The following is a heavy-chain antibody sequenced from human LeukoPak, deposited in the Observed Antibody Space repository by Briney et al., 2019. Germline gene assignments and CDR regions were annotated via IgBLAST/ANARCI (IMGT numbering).Heavy chain of an antibody. Sequence: GVSLRLSCAASGFTVSSNYMSWVRQAPGKGLEWVSVIYSGGSTDYADSVKGRFTISRDNSKNTLYLQMNSLRAEDTAVYYCAREGDYYDSSGYYLDWSWYFDYWGQGTLVTVSS. CDR3: AREGDYYDSSGYYLDWSWYFDY. CDR2: IYSGGST. D-gene: IGHD3-22*01. CDR1: GFTVSSNY. V-gene: IGHV3-66*01. J-gene: IGHJ4*02.